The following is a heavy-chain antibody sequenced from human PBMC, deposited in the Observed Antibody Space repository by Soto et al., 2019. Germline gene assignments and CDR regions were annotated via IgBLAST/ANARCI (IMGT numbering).Heavy chain of an antibody. D-gene: IGHD2-15*01. J-gene: IGHJ4*02. CDR3: PRAIGYCSSGSCYTFDQ. CDR1: GYSFNTYW. CDR2: IYPVDSDT. Sequence: GESLKISCKGSGYSFNTYWIAWVRQMPGKGLEWMGIIYPVDSDTRYSPSFQGQVTISVDKSISTAYLQWSSLKASHTAMYSCPRAIGYCSSGSCYTFDQWRQGTLVTVSS. V-gene: IGHV5-51*01.